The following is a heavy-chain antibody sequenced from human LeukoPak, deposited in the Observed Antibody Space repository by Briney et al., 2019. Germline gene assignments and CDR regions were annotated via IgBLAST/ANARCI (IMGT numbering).Heavy chain of an antibody. CDR3: ATLGIAVAGDYLDY. D-gene: IGHD6-19*01. V-gene: IGHV3-64*01. Sequence: PGGSLRLSCAASGFTFSSYAMHWVRQAPGKGLEYVSAISSNGGSTYYANSVKGRFTISRDNSKNTLYLQMGSLRAEDMAVYYCATLGIAVAGDYLDYWGQGTLVTVSS. J-gene: IGHJ4*02. CDR2: ISSNGGST. CDR1: GFTFSSYA.